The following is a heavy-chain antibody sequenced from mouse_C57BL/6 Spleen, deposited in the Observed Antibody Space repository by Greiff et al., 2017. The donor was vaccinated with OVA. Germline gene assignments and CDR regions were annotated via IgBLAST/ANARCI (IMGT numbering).Heavy chain of an antibody. CDR1: GYAFSSSW. CDR3: AREGQLGRGRYFDV. Sequence: QVQLQQSGPELVKPGASVKISCKASGYAFSSSWMNWVKQRPGKGLEWIGRIYPGDGDTNYNGKFKGKATLTADKSSSTAYMQRSSLTSEDSAVYFCAREGQLGRGRYFDVWGTGTTVTVSS. D-gene: IGHD4-1*02. V-gene: IGHV1-82*01. CDR2: IYPGDGDT. J-gene: IGHJ1*03.